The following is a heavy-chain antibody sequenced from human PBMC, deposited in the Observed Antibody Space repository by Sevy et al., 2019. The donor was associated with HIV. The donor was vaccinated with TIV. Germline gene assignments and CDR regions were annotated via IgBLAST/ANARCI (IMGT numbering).Heavy chain of an antibody. CDR2: IYYGGST. CDR1: GGSVSSGGYY. CDR3: ASDQGYPVDH. V-gene: IGHV4-30-4*01. J-gene: IGHJ4*02. D-gene: IGHD3-16*02. Sequence: SETLSLTCTVSGGSVSSGGYYWSWIRQPPGKGLEWIGYIYYGGSTYYNPSLKSRVTISVDPSKNQFSLKLSSVTAADTAVYYCASDQGYPVDHWGQGTLVTVSS.